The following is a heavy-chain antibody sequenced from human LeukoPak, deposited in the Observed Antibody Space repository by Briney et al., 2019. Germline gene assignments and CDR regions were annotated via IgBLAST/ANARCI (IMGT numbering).Heavy chain of an antibody. J-gene: IGHJ3*02. CDR1: GYTFNSYG. Sequence: ASVKVSCKASGYTFNSYGISWVRQAPGQGLEWMGWISAYNGNTNYAQKLQGRVTMTTNTSTSTAYMELRSLRSDDTAVYYCARGSSGYYYLHAFDIWGQGTMVTVSS. CDR2: ISAYNGNT. CDR3: ARGSSGYYYLHAFDI. D-gene: IGHD3-22*01. V-gene: IGHV1-18*01.